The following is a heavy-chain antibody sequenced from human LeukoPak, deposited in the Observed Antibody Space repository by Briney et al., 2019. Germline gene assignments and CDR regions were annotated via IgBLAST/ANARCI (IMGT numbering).Heavy chain of an antibody. Sequence: PSETLSLTCTVSGGSISSSSYYWGWIRQPPGKGLEWIGSIYYSGSTYYNPSLKSRVTISVDTSENQFSLKLSSVTAADTAVYYCARAEIVGSSWGYFDYWGQGTLVTVSS. CDR1: GGSISSSSYY. V-gene: IGHV4-39*07. D-gene: IGHD6-13*01. CDR3: ARAEIVGSSWGYFDY. J-gene: IGHJ4*02. CDR2: IYYSGST.